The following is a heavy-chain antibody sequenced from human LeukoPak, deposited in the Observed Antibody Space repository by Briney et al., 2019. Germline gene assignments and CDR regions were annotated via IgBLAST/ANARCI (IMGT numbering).Heavy chain of an antibody. Sequence: GGSLRLSCAASGFTISSNYMGWVRQAPGKGLEWVSAISGSGGSTYYADSVKGRFTISRDNSKNTLYLQMNSLRAEDTAVYYCAKAENRLLWFGELFGWFDPWGQGTLVTVSS. J-gene: IGHJ5*02. CDR2: ISGSGGST. V-gene: IGHV3-23*01. D-gene: IGHD3-10*01. CDR3: AKAENRLLWFGELFGWFDP. CDR1: GFTISSNY.